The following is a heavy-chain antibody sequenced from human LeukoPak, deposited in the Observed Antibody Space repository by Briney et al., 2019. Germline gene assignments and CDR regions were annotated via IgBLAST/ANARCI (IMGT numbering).Heavy chain of an antibody. CDR3: ARDGVAVAGTGYYYGMDV. CDR1: GFTVSSNY. V-gene: IGHV3-66*01. D-gene: IGHD6-19*01. J-gene: IGHJ6*02. Sequence: PGGSLRLSCAASGFTVSSNYMSWVRQAPGKGLEWDSVIYSGGSTYYADSVKGRFTISRDNSKNTLYLQMNSLRAEDTAVYYCARDGVAVAGTGYYYGMDVWGQGTTVTVSS. CDR2: IYSGGST.